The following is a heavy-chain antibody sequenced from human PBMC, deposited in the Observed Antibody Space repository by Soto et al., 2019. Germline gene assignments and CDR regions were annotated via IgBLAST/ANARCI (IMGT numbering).Heavy chain of an antibody. V-gene: IGHV1-18*01. CDR3: ARDGKYYDFWSGYQTPIFDF. D-gene: IGHD3-3*01. J-gene: IGHJ4*02. CDR2: ISAYNGNT. Sequence: ASVKVSCKASGYTFTSYGISWVRQAPGQGLEWMGWISAYNGNTNYAQKLQGRVTMTTDTSTSTAYMELRGLRSDDTAVYYCARDGKYYDFWSGYQTPIFDFWGQGILVTVSS. CDR1: GYTFTSYG.